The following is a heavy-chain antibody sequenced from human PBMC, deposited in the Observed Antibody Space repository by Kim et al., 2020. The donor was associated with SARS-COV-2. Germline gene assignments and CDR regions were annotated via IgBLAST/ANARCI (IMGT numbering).Heavy chain of an antibody. CDR1: GFSLSTSGVG. CDR3: AHVGDGYNYKALDP. D-gene: IGHD5-12*01. Sequence: SGPTLVNPTQTLTLTCTFSGFSLSTSGVGVGWIRQPPGKALEWLALIYWDDDKRYSPSLKSRLTITKDTSKNQVVLTMTNMDPVDTATYCCAHVGDGYNYKALDPWGQGTLVTVSS. CDR2: IYWDDDK. V-gene: IGHV2-5*02. J-gene: IGHJ5*02.